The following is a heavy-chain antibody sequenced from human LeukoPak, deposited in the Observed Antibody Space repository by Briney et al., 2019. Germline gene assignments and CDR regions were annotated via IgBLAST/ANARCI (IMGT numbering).Heavy chain of an antibody. CDR2: VYYSGST. D-gene: IGHD5-24*01. V-gene: IGHV4-59*08. CDR1: GGSISTYY. Sequence: SETLSLTCNVSGGSISTYYWSWIRQPPGKGLEWIGYVYYSGSTNYNPSLKSRVTMTVDTSKNQFSLKLSSVTAADTAVYYCALGSYNYKFWGQGTLVTVSS. CDR3: ALGSYNYKF. J-gene: IGHJ4*02.